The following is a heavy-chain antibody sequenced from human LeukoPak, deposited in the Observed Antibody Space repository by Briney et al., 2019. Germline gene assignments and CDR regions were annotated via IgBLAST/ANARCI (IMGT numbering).Heavy chain of an antibody. Sequence: PGGSLRLSCAASGFTFSSYAMSWVRQAPGKGLEWVSAISGNGGSTYYADSVKGRFTISRDNSKNTLYLQMNSLRAEDTAVYYCAKGRPHDYGDYERFDYWGQGTLVTVSS. V-gene: IGHV3-23*01. D-gene: IGHD4-17*01. CDR3: AKGRPHDYGDYERFDY. CDR1: GFTFSSYA. J-gene: IGHJ4*02. CDR2: ISGNGGST.